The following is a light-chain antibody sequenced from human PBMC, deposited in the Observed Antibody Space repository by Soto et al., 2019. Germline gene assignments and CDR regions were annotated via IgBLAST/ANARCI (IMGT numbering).Light chain of an antibody. CDR1: QTISSY. CDR3: QQSYSSPPT. V-gene: IGKV1-39*01. J-gene: IGKJ4*01. CDR2: AAS. Sequence: DIQMTQSPSSLSASVGDRVTITCRASQTISSYLNWYQQKPGKVPRVLIYAASSLQSGVPSRFSGSGSGTDFTLTISSLQPEDFATYYCQQSYSSPPTFGGGTKVDIK.